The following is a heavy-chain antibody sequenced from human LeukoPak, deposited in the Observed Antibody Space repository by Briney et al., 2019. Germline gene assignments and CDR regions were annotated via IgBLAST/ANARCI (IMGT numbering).Heavy chain of an antibody. CDR2: ISYSGGST. CDR3: AKDIQSNVDTAMGSDY. V-gene: IGHV3-23*01. J-gene: IGHJ4*02. CDR1: GFIFSNHA. Sequence: GGSLRLSCAASGFIFSNHAMSWVRQAPGKGLEWVSSISYSGGSTYYADSVKGRFTISRDNAKNSLYLQMNSLRAEDTALYYCAKDIQSNVDTAMGSDYWGQGTLVTVSS. D-gene: IGHD5-18*01.